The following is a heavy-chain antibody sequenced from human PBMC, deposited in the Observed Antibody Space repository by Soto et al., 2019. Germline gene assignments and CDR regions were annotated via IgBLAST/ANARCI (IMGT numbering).Heavy chain of an antibody. V-gene: IGHV1-69*06. CDR3: ARDRPYYDILTGYHYYGMDV. J-gene: IGHJ6*02. D-gene: IGHD3-9*01. Sequence: SVKVSCKASGGTFSSYAISWVRQAPGQGLEWMGRIIPIFGTADYAQKFQGRVTITADKSTSTAYMELSSLRSEDTAVYYCARDRPYYDILTGYHYYGMDVWGQGTTVTVSS. CDR1: GGTFSSYA. CDR2: IIPIFGTA.